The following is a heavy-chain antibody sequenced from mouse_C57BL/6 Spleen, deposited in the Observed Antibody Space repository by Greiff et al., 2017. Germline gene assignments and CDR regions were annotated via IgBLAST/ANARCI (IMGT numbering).Heavy chain of an antibody. D-gene: IGHD1-1*01. Sequence: QVQLQQSGPGLVQPSQSLSITCTVSGFSLTSYGVHWVRQSPGKGLEWLGVIWRGGSTAYNAAFMSRLSITKDNSKSQVFFKMNSMQADDTAIYYCAKNGITTVVAAPYYYAMDYWGQGTSVTVSS. CDR2: IWRGGST. CDR3: AKNGITTVVAAPYYYAMDY. J-gene: IGHJ4*01. V-gene: IGHV2-5*01. CDR1: GFSLTSYG.